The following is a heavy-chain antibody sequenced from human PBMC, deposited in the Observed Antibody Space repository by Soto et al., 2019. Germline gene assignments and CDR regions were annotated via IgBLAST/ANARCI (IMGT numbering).Heavy chain of an antibody. CDR1: GGSISNGDYY. J-gene: IGHJ3*02. CDR3: ARAQLSLNGYSYGLDAFDI. Sequence: PSETLSLTCTISGGSISNGDYYWSWIRQPQGKGLEWIGHSYYSGSTYYNPSLKSRVTISVDTSKNQFSLKLSSVTAADTAVYYCARAQLSLNGYSYGLDAFDIWGQGTMVTVSS. V-gene: IGHV4-30-4*01. D-gene: IGHD5-18*01. CDR2: SYYSGST.